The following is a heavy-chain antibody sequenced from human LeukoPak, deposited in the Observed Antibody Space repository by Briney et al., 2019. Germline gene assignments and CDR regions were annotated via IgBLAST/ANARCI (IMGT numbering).Heavy chain of an antibody. CDR1: GYTFTTYW. J-gene: IGHJ4*02. CDR2: VYPGDSDT. V-gene: IGHV5-51*01. D-gene: IGHD1-26*01. CDR3: ARHLLTPGGSYYFDF. Sequence: GESLKISCKGSGYTFTTYWIGWVRQMPGKGLEWMGSVYPGDSDTRYSPSFQGQVTISADKSISTAYLQWSSLKASDTAIYYCARHLLTPGGSYYFDFWGQGTLVTVSS.